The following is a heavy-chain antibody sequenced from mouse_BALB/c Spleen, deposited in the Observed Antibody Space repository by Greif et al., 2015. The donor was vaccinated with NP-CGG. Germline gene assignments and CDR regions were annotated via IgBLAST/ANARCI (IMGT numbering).Heavy chain of an antibody. J-gene: IGHJ4*01. D-gene: IGHD2-1*01. V-gene: IGHV5-12-1*01. CDR1: GFAFSSYD. Sequence: EVKLVESGGGLVKPGGSLKLSCAASGFAFSSYDMPWVRQTPEKRLEWVAYISSGGGSTYYPDTVKGRFTISRDNAKNTLYLQMSRLKSEDTAMYYCARKKNVNSVGTMDYWGQETSVTVSS. CDR3: ARKKNVNSVGTMDY. CDR2: ISSGGGST.